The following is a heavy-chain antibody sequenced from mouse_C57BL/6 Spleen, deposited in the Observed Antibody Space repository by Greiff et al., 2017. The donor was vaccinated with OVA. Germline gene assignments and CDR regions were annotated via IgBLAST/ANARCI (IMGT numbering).Heavy chain of an antibody. D-gene: IGHD2-4*01. Sequence: VQLQQSDAELVKPGASVKISCKASGYTFTDYTIHWMKQRPEQGLEWIGCIYPSDGSTKYNEKFKGKATLTADKSSSTAYMQLNSLTSEDAEDDVCAREEDDDVWYFDVWGTGTTVTVSS. J-gene: IGHJ1*03. CDR2: IYPSDGST. CDR1: GYTFTDYT. CDR3: AREEDDDVWYFDV. V-gene: IGHV1-78*01.